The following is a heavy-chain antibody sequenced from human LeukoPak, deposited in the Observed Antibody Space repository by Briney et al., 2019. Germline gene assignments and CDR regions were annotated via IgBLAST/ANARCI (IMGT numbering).Heavy chain of an antibody. V-gene: IGHV1-69*11. CDR1: GGIFSTYV. CDR3: ATYHRTSSYEEHDFYYYYGMDV. CDR2: IIPTLGTA. J-gene: IGHJ6*02. Sequence: SVKVSCKVSGGIFSTYVISWVRQAPGQGPEWMGRIIPTLGTAIYAQKFQDRVKITADESTSTAYMEVSSLRSEDTAVYYCATYHRTSSYEEHDFYYYYGMDVWGQGTTVTVSS. D-gene: IGHD6-6*01.